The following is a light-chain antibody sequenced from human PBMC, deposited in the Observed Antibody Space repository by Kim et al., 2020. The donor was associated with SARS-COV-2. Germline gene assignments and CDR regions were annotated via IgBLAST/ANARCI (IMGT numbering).Light chain of an antibody. J-gene: IGLJ2*01. CDR1: SGSIARKY. CDR3: QSYDNSIVL. CDR2: EDN. V-gene: IGLV6-57*03. Sequence: GNTVTISCTRSSGSIARKYVQWYQQRPGSAPTTVIYEDNQRPSGVPDRFSGSIDSSSNSASLTISGLKTEDEADYYCQSYDNSIVLFGGGTQLTVL.